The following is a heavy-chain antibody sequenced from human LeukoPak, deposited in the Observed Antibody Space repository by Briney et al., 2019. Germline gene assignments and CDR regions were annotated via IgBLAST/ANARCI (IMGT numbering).Heavy chain of an antibody. CDR1: GFTFSSYA. CDR3: ARDRKGAVDY. J-gene: IGHJ4*02. V-gene: IGHV3-30-3*01. D-gene: IGHD1-26*01. CDR2: ISYDGSNK. Sequence: GGSLRLSCAASGFTFSSYAMHWVRQVPGKGLEWVAVISYDGSNKYYADSVKGRFTISRDNSKNTLYLQMNSLRAEDTAVYYCARDRKGAVDYWGQGTLVTVSP.